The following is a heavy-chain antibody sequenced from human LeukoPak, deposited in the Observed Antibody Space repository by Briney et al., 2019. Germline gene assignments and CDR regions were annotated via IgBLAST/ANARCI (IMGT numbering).Heavy chain of an antibody. V-gene: IGHV3-21*01. CDR3: ARDSGGYSYGEPY. D-gene: IGHD5-18*01. J-gene: IGHJ4*02. CDR1: XXXFSXXS. Sequence: PGGXXXLSXXXSXXXFSXXSXXWVRQAPGXGLEWVSSISSSSSYIYYADSVKGRFTISRDNAKNSLYLQMNSLRAEDTAVYYCARDSGGYSYGEPYWGQGTLVTVSS. CDR2: ISSSSSYI.